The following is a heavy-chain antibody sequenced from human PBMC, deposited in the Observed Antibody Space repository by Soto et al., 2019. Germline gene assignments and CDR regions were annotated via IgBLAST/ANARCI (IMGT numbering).Heavy chain of an antibody. D-gene: IGHD6-13*01. CDR3: ARDEYSSGWYSNDY. Sequence: QVPLVQSGAEVKKTGSAGKVSCKASGGTFSSYAISWVRQAPGQGLEWMGGIIPIFGTANYAQKFQGRVTITADESTSTADMERSSLRAEDTAVYYGARDEYSSGWYSNDYWGQGSLVTVSS. J-gene: IGHJ4*02. CDR2: IIPIFGTA. V-gene: IGHV1-69*01. CDR1: GGTFSSYA.